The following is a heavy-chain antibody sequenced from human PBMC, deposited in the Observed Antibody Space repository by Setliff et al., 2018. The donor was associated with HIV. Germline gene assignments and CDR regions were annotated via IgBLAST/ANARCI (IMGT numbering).Heavy chain of an antibody. D-gene: IGHD2-21*02. V-gene: IGHV1-69*05. CDR2: IIPMYGVT. J-gene: IGHJ4*02. CDR1: GGTFSSYV. CDR3: ARAAAGGDCSY. Sequence: SVKVSCKASGGTFSSYVISWVRQAPGQGPEWMGGIIPMYGVTNYAQKFQGRVTITTDESTSTAYMELSSLRSEDTAVYYCARAAAGGDCSYWGQGTLVTVSS.